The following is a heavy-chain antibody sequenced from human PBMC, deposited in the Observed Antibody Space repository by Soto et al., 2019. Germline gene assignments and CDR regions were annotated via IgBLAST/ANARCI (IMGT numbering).Heavy chain of an antibody. D-gene: IGHD3-10*01. V-gene: IGHV4-59*01. CDR3: ARDRGSNFDY. Sequence: SETLSLTCTVSGGSISSYYWSWIRQPPGKGLEWIGYIYYSGSTNYNPSLKSRVTISVDTSKNQFSLKLSSVTAADTAVYYCARDRGSNFDYWGQGTLVTVSS. CDR1: GGSISSYY. J-gene: IGHJ4*02. CDR2: IYYSGST.